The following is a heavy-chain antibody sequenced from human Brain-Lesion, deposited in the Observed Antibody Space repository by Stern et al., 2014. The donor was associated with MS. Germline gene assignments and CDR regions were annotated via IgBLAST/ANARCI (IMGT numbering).Heavy chain of an antibody. CDR3: ARFPASRPHVFDS. J-gene: IGHJ4*02. V-gene: IGHV4-4*02. D-gene: IGHD6-13*01. Sequence: VQLVESGPGLVKPSGTLSLTCAVSGGSISSSNWWSWVRQSPGKGLEWIGESDHSGGTIYNPSLKSRVTASVDKSKNRLSLNLRSVTAADTAVYFCARFPASRPHVFDSWGQGTLVTVSS. CDR1: GGSISSSNW. CDR2: SDHSGGT.